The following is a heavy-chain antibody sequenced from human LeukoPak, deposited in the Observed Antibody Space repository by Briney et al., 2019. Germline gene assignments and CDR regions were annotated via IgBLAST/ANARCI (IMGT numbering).Heavy chain of an antibody. CDR2: IKQDGSEK. CDR3: AKSDDREGLGATCFDY. V-gene: IGHV3-7*03. D-gene: IGHD5-24*01. Sequence: GGSLRLSCAASGFTFSSYWMSWVRQAPGKGLEWVANIKQDGSEKYYVDSVKGRFTISRDNAKNSLYLQMNSLRAEDMALYYCAKSDDREGLGATCFDYWGQGTLVTVSS. J-gene: IGHJ4*02. CDR1: GFTFSSYW.